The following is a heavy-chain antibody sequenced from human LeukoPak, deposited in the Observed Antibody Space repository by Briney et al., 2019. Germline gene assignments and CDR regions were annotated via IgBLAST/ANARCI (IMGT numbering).Heavy chain of an antibody. CDR1: GLTFSEYR. CDR2: IKQDGNKK. CDR3: ARIYPYIGWFDP. Sequence: GGSLRLSCAASGLTFSEYRTNWDRQAPGEWLEWVANIKQDGNKKYYVDSVKGRVTISRDNAKSSLFMQMNSLRAEDTAVYYCARIYPYIGWFDPWGQGTLVTVSS. J-gene: IGHJ5*02. D-gene: IGHD4-11*01. V-gene: IGHV3-7*01.